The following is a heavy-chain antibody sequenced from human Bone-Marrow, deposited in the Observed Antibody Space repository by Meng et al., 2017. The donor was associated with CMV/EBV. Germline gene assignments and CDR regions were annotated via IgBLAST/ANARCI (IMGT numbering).Heavy chain of an antibody. CDR2: IIPIFGTA. V-gene: IGHV1-69*05. D-gene: IGHD6-13*01. Sequence: SVKVSCKASGGTFSSYAISWVRQAPGQGLEWMGGIIPIFGTANYAQKFQGRVTITTDESTSTAYMELSSLRSEDTAVYYCARGYQRGAAGLNWFDPWGQGTLVTVSS. CDR3: ARGYQRGAAGLNWFDP. CDR1: GGTFSSYA. J-gene: IGHJ5*02.